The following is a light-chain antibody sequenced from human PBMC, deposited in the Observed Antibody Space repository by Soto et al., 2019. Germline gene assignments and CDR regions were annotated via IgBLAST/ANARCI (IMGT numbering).Light chain of an antibody. V-gene: IGLV2-14*01. CDR2: DVS. J-gene: IGLJ2*01. Sequence: QSALTQPASVSGSAGQSITISCTGASSDVGGYNYVSWYQQHPGKAPKLMIYDVSNRPSGVSNRFSGSKSGNTASLTISGLQAEDEAYYYCSSYTSSSTSVVFGGGTKLTVL. CDR1: SSDVGGYNY. CDR3: SSYTSSSTSVV.